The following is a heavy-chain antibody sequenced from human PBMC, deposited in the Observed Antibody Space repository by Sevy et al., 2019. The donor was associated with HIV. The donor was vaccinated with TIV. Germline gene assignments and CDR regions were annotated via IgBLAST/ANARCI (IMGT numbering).Heavy chain of an antibody. CDR2: ITSSSSTI. J-gene: IGHJ4*02. CDR3: ARAQADDGGFGGHFDH. V-gene: IGHV3-48*02. Sequence: GGSLRLSCAASGFRFSSFSMNWVRQAPGKGLEWVSYITSSSSTIFYADSVKGRFTISRDNAKNSLYLQMSSLRDEDTAVYYCARAQADDGGFGGHFDHWGQGSLVTVSS. CDR1: GFRFSSFS. D-gene: IGHD3-10*01.